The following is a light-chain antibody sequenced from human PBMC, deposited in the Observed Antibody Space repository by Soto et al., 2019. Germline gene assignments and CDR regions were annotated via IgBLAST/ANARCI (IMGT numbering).Light chain of an antibody. CDR2: EVS. J-gene: IGLJ1*01. CDR1: SSDVGGYNY. Sequence: QSALTQPASVSGSPGQSITISCTGTSSDVGGYNYVSWYQQHPGKAPKLMIYEVSNRPLGVSNRFSGSKSGNTASLTISGLQAGDEADYYCSSYTSSNTHVFGTGTKLTVL. CDR3: SSYTSSNTHV. V-gene: IGLV2-14*01.